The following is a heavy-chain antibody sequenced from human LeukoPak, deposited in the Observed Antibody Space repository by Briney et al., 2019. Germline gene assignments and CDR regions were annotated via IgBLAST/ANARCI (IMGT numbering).Heavy chain of an antibody. CDR1: GFTFSNAW. D-gene: IGHD3-22*01. CDR3: SSYYDSSGYYIRDY. V-gene: IGHV3-15*01. CDR2: IKSKTDGGTT. J-gene: IGHJ4*02. Sequence: GGSLRLSCAASGFTFSNAWMSWVRQAPGKGLEWVGRIKSKTDGGTTDYAAPVKGRFTISRDDSKSTLYLQMNSLKTEDTAVYYCSSYYDSSGYYIRDYWGQGTLVTVSS.